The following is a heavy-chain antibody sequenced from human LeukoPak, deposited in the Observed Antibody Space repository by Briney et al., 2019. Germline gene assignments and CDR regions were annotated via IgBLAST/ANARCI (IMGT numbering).Heavy chain of an antibody. D-gene: IGHD4-11*01. V-gene: IGHV3-23*01. J-gene: IGHJ4*02. Sequence: GGSLRLSCAASGFAFSSYAMNWVRQAPGKGLEWVSTISGSGGFTYYADSVKGRFTISRDNSKSTLYLQMNSLRVEDTAVYFCAKGYSNPSHFDYWGQGTLVAVSS. CDR3: AKGYSNPSHFDY. CDR1: GFAFSSYA. CDR2: ISGSGGFT.